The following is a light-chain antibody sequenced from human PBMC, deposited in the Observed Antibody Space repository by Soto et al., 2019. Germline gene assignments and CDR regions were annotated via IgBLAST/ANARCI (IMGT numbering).Light chain of an antibody. CDR1: QSISNW. CDR2: DVS. Sequence: DIQMTQSPSTLSASVGDRVTITCRASQSISNWLAWYQQKPGKAPRLLIYDVSRLESGVPSRFSGSGSGTEFTLTISSLQPDDFATYYCQQYNSYPWTFGQGTKVE. V-gene: IGKV1-5*01. J-gene: IGKJ1*01. CDR3: QQYNSYPWT.